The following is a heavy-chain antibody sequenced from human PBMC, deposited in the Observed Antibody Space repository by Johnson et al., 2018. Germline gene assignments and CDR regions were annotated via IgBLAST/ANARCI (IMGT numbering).Heavy chain of an antibody. CDR3: AKDPGYSYGSHAFDI. CDR1: GFTFDDYA. Sequence: VQLVQSGGGLVQPGRSLRLSCAASGFTFDDYAMHWVRQPPGKGLEWVSGISGNSGSIGYADSVSGRFTISRDNAKNSLYLQMNSLRPEDTALYYCAKDPGYSYGSHAFDIWGQGTMVTVSS. D-gene: IGHD5-18*01. J-gene: IGHJ3*02. V-gene: IGHV3-9*01. CDR2: ISGNSGSI.